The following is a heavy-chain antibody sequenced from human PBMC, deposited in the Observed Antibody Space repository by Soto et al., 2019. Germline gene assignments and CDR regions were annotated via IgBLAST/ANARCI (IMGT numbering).Heavy chain of an antibody. Sequence: GASVKVSCKSSGYTFTSYYMHWVRQAPGQGLEWMGIINPSGGSTSYAQKFQGRVTITADKSTSTAYMELSSLRSEDTAVYYCARIFRNYYDSIGTFDYWGQGPLVTVPQ. J-gene: IGHJ4*02. V-gene: IGHV1-46*01. D-gene: IGHD3-22*01. CDR1: GYTFTSYY. CDR2: INPSGGST. CDR3: ARIFRNYYDSIGTFDY.